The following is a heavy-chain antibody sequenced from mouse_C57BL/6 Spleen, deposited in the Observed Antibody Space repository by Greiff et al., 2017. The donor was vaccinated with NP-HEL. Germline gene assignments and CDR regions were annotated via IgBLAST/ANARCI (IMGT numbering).Heavy chain of an antibody. D-gene: IGHD2-10*02. CDR3: ARPNPPYGYFDV. Sequence: EVKLVESGGGLVKPGGSLKLSCAASGFTFSSYTMSWVRQTPEKRLEWVATISGGGGNTYYPDSVKGRFTISRDNAKNTLYLQMSSLRSEDTALYYCARPNPPYGYFDVWGTGTTVTVSS. CDR1: GFTFSSYT. CDR2: ISGGGGNT. V-gene: IGHV5-9*01. J-gene: IGHJ1*03.